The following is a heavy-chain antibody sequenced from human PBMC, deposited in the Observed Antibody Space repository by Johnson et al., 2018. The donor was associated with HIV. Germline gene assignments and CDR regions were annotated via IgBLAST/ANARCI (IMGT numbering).Heavy chain of an antibody. V-gene: IGHV3-66*02. CDR3: AREGDYYDSSGYWAAFDI. J-gene: IGHJ3*02. CDR1: GFTVSSNY. CDR2: IYSGGST. D-gene: IGHD3-22*01. Sequence: EVQLVESGGGLVQPGGSLRLSCAASGFTVSSNYMSWVRQAPGKGLEWVSVIYSGGSTYYADSVKGRFTISRDNSKNTLYLQMNSLRADDTAVYYCAREGDYYDSSGYWAAFDIWGQGTMVTVSS.